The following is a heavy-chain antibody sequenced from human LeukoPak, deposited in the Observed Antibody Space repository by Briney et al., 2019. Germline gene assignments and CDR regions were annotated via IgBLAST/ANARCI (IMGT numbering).Heavy chain of an antibody. CDR2: ISSSSSYI. CDR3: AKGNSSWYFGNHDDY. V-gene: IGHV3-21*04. J-gene: IGHJ4*02. Sequence: GSLRLSCAASGFTFSSYNMNWVRQAPGKGLEWVSSISSSSSYIYYADSVKGRFTISRDNSKNTLYLQMNSLRAEDTAVYYCAKGNSSWYFGNHDDYWGQGTLVTVSS. D-gene: IGHD6-13*01. CDR1: GFTFSSYN.